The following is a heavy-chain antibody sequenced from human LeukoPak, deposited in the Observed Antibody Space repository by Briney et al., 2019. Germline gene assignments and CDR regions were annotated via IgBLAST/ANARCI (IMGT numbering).Heavy chain of an antibody. CDR2: IHWDSDK. CDR1: GFSLTTSGVG. CDR3: AHSDGYSSDYYDY. V-gene: IGHV2-5*02. J-gene: IGHJ4*02. Sequence: SGPTLVKPTQTLMLTCTFSGFSLTTSGVGVGWIHQPPGKDPEWLARIHWDSDKRYRPSLRNRLNINKDTSKDQVVLTKTNMDPVDTATYYCAHSDGYSSDYYDYWGQGILVTVSS. D-gene: IGHD6-25*01.